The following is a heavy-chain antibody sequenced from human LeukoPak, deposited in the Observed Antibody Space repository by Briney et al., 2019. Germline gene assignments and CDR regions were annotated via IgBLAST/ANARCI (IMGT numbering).Heavy chain of an antibody. CDR1: GFTFSNYA. CDR3: ATAQREYYYDSSGIMGN. J-gene: IGHJ4*02. CDR2: IPYDGSKK. Sequence: GRSLRLSCAASGFTFSNYAMHWVRQAPGKGLEWVAAIPYDGSKKYYADSVKGRLTISRDNSKNTLYLQMDSLRDEDTAVYYCATAQREYYYDSSGIMGNWGQGTLVTVSS. V-gene: IGHV3-30*04. D-gene: IGHD3-22*01.